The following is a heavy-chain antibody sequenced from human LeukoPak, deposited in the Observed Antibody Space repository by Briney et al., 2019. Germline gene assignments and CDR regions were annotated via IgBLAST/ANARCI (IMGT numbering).Heavy chain of an antibody. V-gene: IGHV3-48*02. D-gene: IGHD3-16*02. Sequence: GGSLRLSCAASGFTFSSYRMHWVREAPGKGVEWVSYISSSSSTIYYADSVKGRFTISRDNAKNSLYLQMNSLRDEDTAVYYCARDRELSSSTDIWGQGTMVTVSS. CDR3: ARDRELSSSTDI. J-gene: IGHJ3*02. CDR2: ISSSSSTI. CDR1: GFTFSSYR.